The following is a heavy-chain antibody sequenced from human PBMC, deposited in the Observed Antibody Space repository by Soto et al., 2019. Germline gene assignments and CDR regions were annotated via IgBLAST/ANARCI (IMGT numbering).Heavy chain of an antibody. CDR3: ARDGDVNTGFGKDC. CDR2: IWHDGGNK. D-gene: IGHD3-16*01. Sequence: PGGSLRLSCAASGFTFSSYGMHWVRQAPGKGLEWVAFIWHDGGNKFYAESVKGRFTISRDNSKNTLYLQMTSLSAEDTAMYYCARDGDVNTGFGKDCWGQGTLVTVSS. J-gene: IGHJ4*02. V-gene: IGHV3-33*01. CDR1: GFTFSSYG.